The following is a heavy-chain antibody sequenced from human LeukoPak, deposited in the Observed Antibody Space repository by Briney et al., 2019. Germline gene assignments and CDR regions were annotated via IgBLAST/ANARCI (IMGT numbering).Heavy chain of an antibody. D-gene: IGHD5-18*01. CDR3: ARVRPGYSYGYIY. CDR2: ISAYNGNT. Sequence: ASVKGSCKASGYTFTSYTISWVRQAPGQGLEWMGWISAYNGNTNYAQKLQGRVTMTTDTSTSTAYMELRSLTSDDTAVYYCARVRPGYSYGYIYWGQGTLVTVSS. J-gene: IGHJ4*02. CDR1: GYTFTSYT. V-gene: IGHV1-18*01.